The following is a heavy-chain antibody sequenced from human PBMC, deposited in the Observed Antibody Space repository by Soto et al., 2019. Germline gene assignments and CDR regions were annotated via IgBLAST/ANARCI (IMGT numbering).Heavy chain of an antibody. Sequence: EVQILESGGGLVQSGGSLRLSCAASGFTFSSSAMNWVRQAPGKGLEWVSIISSSDGTTYYADSVKGRFTISRDNSKNTLYLDMNSLRAEDTALYYCARSLNIHWKNYFDPCGQGTLVTVSS. CDR1: GFTFSSSA. CDR2: ISSSDGTT. CDR3: ARSLNIHWKNYFDP. D-gene: IGHD1-1*01. J-gene: IGHJ5*02. V-gene: IGHV3-23*01.